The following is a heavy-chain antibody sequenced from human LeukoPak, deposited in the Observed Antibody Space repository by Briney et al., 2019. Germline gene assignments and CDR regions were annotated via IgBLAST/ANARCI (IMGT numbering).Heavy chain of an antibody. J-gene: IGHJ4*02. CDR2: ISYDGSNK. CDR1: GFTFSSYA. V-gene: IGHV3-30-3*01. Sequence: GGSLRLSCAASGFTFSSYAMPWVRQAPGKGLEWVAVISYDGSNKYYADSVKGRFTISRDNSKSTLYLQMNSLRAEDTAVYYCAREGNRGYSYGPLDYWGQGTLVTVSS. CDR3: AREGNRGYSYGPLDY. D-gene: IGHD5-18*01.